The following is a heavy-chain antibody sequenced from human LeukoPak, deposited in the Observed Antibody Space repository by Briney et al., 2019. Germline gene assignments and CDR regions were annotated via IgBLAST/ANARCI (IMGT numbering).Heavy chain of an antibody. CDR3: ARVADNYDILTGYFTSYYYYGMDV. CDR1: GYTFTSYG. CDR2: ISAYNGNT. Sequence: ASVKVSCKASGYTFTSYGISWVRQAPGQGLEWMGWISAYNGNTNYAQKLQGRVTMTTDTSTSTAYMELRCLRSDDTAVYYCARVADNYDILTGYFTSYYYYGMDVWGQGTTVTVSS. D-gene: IGHD3-9*01. J-gene: IGHJ6*02. V-gene: IGHV1-18*01.